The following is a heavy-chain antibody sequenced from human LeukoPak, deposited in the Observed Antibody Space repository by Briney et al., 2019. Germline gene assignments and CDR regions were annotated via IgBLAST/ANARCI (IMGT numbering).Heavy chain of an antibody. V-gene: IGHV3-74*01. D-gene: IGHD6-19*01. CDR2: ISSDGSTT. J-gene: IGHJ5*02. CDR1: GFSFKSYW. Sequence: LTGGSLRLSCAASGFSFKSYWMHWVRQVPGKGLVWVSRISSDGSTTSYADSVKGRFTISRDNAKNTLYLQMNSLRDEDTAIYYCARAQAVAGTGGFDPWGQGTLVTVSS. CDR3: ARAQAVAGTGGFDP.